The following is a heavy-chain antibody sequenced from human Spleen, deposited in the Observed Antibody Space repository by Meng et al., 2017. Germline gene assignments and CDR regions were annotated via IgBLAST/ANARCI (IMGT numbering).Heavy chain of an antibody. Sequence: SETLSLTCTVSGGSISTYFWTWIRLPPGKGVEWIGNIFYTGSTNYNPSLKSRVTISVDTSKNQFSLKLSSVTAADTAMYYCASGAYYDILTGPGAFDIWGQGTMVTVSS. CDR3: ASGAYYDILTGPGAFDI. V-gene: IGHV4-59*01. CDR2: IFYTGST. J-gene: IGHJ3*02. CDR1: GGSISTYF. D-gene: IGHD3-9*01.